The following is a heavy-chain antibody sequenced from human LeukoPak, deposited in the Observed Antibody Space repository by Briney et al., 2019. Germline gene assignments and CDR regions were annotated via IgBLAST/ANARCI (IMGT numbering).Heavy chain of an antibody. Sequence: PSETLSLTCIVSGGSISRSNYYWGWIRQPPGRGLEWIGTIYYSGSTYYNPSLKSRVTISVDTSKNQFSLRLSSVTAADTAVYFCTRQSTDAMDVWGQGTTVTVSS. J-gene: IGHJ6*02. CDR2: IYYSGST. CDR3: TRQSTDAMDV. V-gene: IGHV4-39*01. CDR1: GGSISRSNYY.